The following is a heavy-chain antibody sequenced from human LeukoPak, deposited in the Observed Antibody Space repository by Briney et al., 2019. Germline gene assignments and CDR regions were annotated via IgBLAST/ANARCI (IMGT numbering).Heavy chain of an antibody. J-gene: IGHJ4*02. CDR3: VRGGGVVAGTYDY. Sequence: SGGSLRLSCAASGFTFSSYGMHWVRQAPGKGLEWVAVISYDGSNKYYADSVKGRFTISRDNSKNTLYLQMGSLRAEDMAVYYCVRGGGVVAGTYDYWGQGTLVTVSS. CDR1: GFTFSSYG. V-gene: IGHV3-30*03. D-gene: IGHD6-19*01. CDR2: ISYDGSNK.